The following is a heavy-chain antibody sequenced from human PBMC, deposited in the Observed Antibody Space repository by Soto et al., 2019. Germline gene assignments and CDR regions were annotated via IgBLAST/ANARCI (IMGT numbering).Heavy chain of an antibody. J-gene: IGHJ6*02. CDR3: ARAEAAARYYGMDV. D-gene: IGHD6-13*01. V-gene: IGHV3-7*03. CDR1: GFSFGSYW. CDR2: IKQDGSEI. Sequence: HPGGSLRLSCAASGFSFGSYWMSWVRQAPGKGLEWVANIKQDGSEIHYVDSVKGRFTISRDNAKNSLYLQMNSLRAEDTAVYYCARAEAAARYYGMDVWGQGTTVTVSS.